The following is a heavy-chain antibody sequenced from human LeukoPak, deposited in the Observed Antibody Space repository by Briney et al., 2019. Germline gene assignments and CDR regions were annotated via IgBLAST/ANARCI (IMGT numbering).Heavy chain of an antibody. CDR1: GYTFIGYY. CDR3: ARDQNDSSSFWAFDI. Sequence: EASVKVSCKASGYTFIGYYVHWVRQAPGQGLEWMGWINSKSGGTNYAQKFQGRVTMTRDTSISTAYMELSRLRSDDTAVYYCARDQNDSSSFWAFDIWGQGTMVTVSS. V-gene: IGHV1-2*02. CDR2: INSKSGGT. J-gene: IGHJ3*02. D-gene: IGHD6-6*01.